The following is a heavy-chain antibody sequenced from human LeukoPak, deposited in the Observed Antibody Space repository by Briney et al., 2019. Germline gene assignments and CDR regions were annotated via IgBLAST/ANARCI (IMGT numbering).Heavy chain of an antibody. CDR2: ISYDGSNK. Sequence: GGSLRLSCAASGFTFSSYAMHWVRQAPGKGLEWVAVISYDGSNKYYADSVKGRFTISRDNSKNTLYLQMNGLRAEDTAVYYCARDTGSGSYGYYYYMDVWGKGTTVTVSS. CDR1: GFTFSSYA. V-gene: IGHV3-30*04. D-gene: IGHD3-10*01. CDR3: ARDTGSGSYGYYYYMDV. J-gene: IGHJ6*03.